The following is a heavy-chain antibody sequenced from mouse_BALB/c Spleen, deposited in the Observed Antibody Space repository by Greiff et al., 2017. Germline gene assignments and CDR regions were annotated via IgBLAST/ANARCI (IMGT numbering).Heavy chain of an antibody. D-gene: IGHD2-4*01. V-gene: IGHV1-4*01. CDR2: INPSSGYT. Sequence: VQLQQSGAELARPGASVKMSCKASGYTFTSYTMHWVKQRPGQGLEWIGYINPSSGYTNYNQKFKDKATLTADKSSSTAYMQLSSLTSEDSAVYYCARSGYYDYDDAMDYWGQGTSVTVSS. J-gene: IGHJ4*01. CDR3: ARSGYYDYDDAMDY. CDR1: GYTFTSYT.